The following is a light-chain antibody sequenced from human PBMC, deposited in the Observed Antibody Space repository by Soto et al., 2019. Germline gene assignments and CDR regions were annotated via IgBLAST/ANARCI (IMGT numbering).Light chain of an antibody. Sequence: QSVLTQPPSASGTPGQRITISCSGSSSNIGSHSVNWYQQLPGTPPKLLIYRSSQRPSGVPDRFSGSKSGTSASLAISGLQSGDEDDYYCALWDDSLNGPVFGGGTKVTVL. CDR2: RSS. J-gene: IGLJ3*02. V-gene: IGLV1-44*01. CDR3: ALWDDSLNGPV. CDR1: SSNIGSHS.